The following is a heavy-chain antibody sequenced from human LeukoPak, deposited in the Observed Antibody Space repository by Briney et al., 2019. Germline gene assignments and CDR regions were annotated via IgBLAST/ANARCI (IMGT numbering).Heavy chain of an antibody. D-gene: IGHD5-12*01. CDR1: GGSISSYY. CDR2: IYYSGST. Sequence: SETLSLTCTVSGGSISSYYWSWIRQPPGKGLEWIGYIYYSGSTNYNPSLKSRVTISVDTSKNQFSLTLSSVTAADTAVYYCARKKWLRYYYMDVWGKGTTVTVSS. CDR3: ARKKWLRYYYMDV. V-gene: IGHV4-59*01. J-gene: IGHJ6*03.